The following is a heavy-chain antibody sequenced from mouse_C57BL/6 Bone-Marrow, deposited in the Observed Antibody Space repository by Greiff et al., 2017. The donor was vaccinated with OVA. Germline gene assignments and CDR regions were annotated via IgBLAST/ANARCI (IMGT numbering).Heavy chain of an antibody. CDR3: ARGIYYDYDGDFDY. Sequence: EVKLQESGAELVKPGASVKLSCTASGFNIKDYYMHWVKQRTEQGLEWIGRIDPEDGETKYAPKLQGKATITADTSSNTAYLQLSSLTSEDTAVYYCARGIYYDYDGDFDYWGQGTTLTVSS. CDR1: GFNIKDYY. CDR2: IDPEDGET. V-gene: IGHV14-2*01. J-gene: IGHJ2*01. D-gene: IGHD2-4*01.